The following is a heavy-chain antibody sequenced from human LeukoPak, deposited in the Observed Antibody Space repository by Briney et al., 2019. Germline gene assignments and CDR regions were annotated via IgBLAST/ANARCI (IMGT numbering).Heavy chain of an antibody. J-gene: IGHJ3*02. CDR3: ARVSGITMIVVVNSDAFDI. CDR2: IQIGGST. D-gene: IGHD3-22*01. CDR1: GGSISSGSYY. Sequence: SETLSLTCTVSGGSISSGSYYWNWIRQRQPAGKGLEWIGHIQIGGSTNYNPSLKSRITISVDTSKNQFSLKLSSVIAADAAVYYCARVSGITMIVVVNSDAFDIWGQGTMVTVSS. V-gene: IGHV4-61*10.